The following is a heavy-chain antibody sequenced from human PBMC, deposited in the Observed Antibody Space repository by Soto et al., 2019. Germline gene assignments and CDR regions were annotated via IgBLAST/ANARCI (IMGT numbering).Heavy chain of an antibody. CDR2: IKSKTDGGTT. V-gene: IGHV3-15*05. CDR1: RFRFSNAG. D-gene: IGHD1-26*01. J-gene: IGHJ3*02. CDR3: AKFGWGGSYSESHASDI. Sequence: GGSLRLSCAASRFRFSNAGMSWVRQAPGKGLEWVGRIKSKTDGGTTDYAAPVKGRFTISRDDSKNTLYLQMNSLTTEDTALYSCAKFGWGGSYSESHASDIWGQGTMVTVSS.